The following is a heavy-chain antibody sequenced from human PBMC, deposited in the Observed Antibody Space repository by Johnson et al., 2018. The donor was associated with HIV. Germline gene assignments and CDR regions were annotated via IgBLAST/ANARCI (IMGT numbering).Heavy chain of an antibody. D-gene: IGHD2-15*01. V-gene: IGHV3-30*14. J-gene: IGHJ3*02. Sequence: VQLVESGGGVVQPGRSLRLSCAVSGFTFSSYAMHWVRQAPGEGLEWVAVISYDGSNKYYEDSVKGRFTISRDNSKNTLYLQMNSLRAEDTAVYYCALGGSWYAFDIWGQGTMVTVSS. CDR1: GFTFSSYA. CDR2: ISYDGSNK. CDR3: ALGGSWYAFDI.